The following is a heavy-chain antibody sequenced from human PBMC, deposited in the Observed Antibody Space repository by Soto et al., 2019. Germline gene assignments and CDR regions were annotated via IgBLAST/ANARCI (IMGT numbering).Heavy chain of an antibody. J-gene: IGHJ4*02. CDR1: GGSISSANYY. CDR3: ARAMITFGGVIVSIDY. Sequence: PSETLSLTCTVSGGSISSANYYWSWIRQPPGKGLEWIGYIYYSGSTYYKPSLKSRFTISVDTSKNQFSLKLSSVTAADTAVYYFARAMITFGGVIVSIDYWGQGTLVTVSS. CDR2: IYYSGST. V-gene: IGHV4-30-4*01. D-gene: IGHD3-16*02.